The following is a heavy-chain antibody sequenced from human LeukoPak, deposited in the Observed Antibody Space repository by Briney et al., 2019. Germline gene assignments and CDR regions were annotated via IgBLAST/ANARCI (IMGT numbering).Heavy chain of an antibody. J-gene: IGHJ6*02. CDR1: GYTFTSYD. Sequence: ASVKVSCKASGYTFTSYDINWVRQATGQGLERMGWMNPNSGNTGYAQKFQGRVTIIADKSTSTAYMELSSLRSEDTAVYYCASLIRTGPYYYGMDVWGQGTTVTVSS. V-gene: IGHV1-8*01. D-gene: IGHD2-8*01. CDR2: MNPNSGNT. CDR3: ASLIRTGPYYYGMDV.